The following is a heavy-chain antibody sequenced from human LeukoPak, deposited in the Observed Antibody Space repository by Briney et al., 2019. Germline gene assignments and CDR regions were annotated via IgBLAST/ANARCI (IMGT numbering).Heavy chain of an antibody. D-gene: IGHD3-22*01. CDR1: GGTFSSYA. CDR3: ARGSLDSSGYPIWFDP. J-gene: IGHJ5*02. V-gene: IGHV1-2*04. Sequence: ASVKVSCKASGGTFSSYAISWVRQAPGQGLEWMGWINPNSGGTNYAQKFQGWVTMTRDTSISTAYMELSRLRSDDTAVYYCARGSLDSSGYPIWFDPWGQGTLVTVSS. CDR2: INPNSGGT.